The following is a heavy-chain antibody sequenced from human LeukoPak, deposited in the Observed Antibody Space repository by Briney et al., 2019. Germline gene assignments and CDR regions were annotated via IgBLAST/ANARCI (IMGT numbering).Heavy chain of an antibody. V-gene: IGHV1-46*01. D-gene: IGHD6-6*01. CDR3: ARERLVGTYYFDY. CDR2: LSPSGGST. CDR1: GYTFTSYY. Sequence: ASVKLSCKASGYTFTSYYIHWVRQAPGQGLEWMGILSPSGGSTSYAQKFQGRVTMTRDTSTSTVYMELSSLRSDDTAVYYCARERLVGTYYFDYWGQGTLVTVSS. J-gene: IGHJ4*02.